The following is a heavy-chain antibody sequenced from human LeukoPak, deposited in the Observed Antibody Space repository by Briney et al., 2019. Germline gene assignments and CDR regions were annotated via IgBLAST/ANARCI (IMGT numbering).Heavy chain of an antibody. CDR2: IYYSGST. Sequence: SETLSLTCTVSGGSISSSYYYWGWLRQPPGTGLEWIGYIYYSGSTYYNPSLKSRVTISVDTSKNQFSLKLSSVTAADTAVYYCARARYGSGSLNFDYWGQGTLVTVSS. J-gene: IGHJ4*02. V-gene: IGHV4-31*03. CDR3: ARARYGSGSLNFDY. CDR1: GGSISSSYYY. D-gene: IGHD3-10*01.